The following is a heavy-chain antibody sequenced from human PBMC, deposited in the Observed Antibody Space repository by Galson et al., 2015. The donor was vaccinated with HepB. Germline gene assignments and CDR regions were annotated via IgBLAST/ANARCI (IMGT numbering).Heavy chain of an antibody. CDR2: IYSGGST. J-gene: IGHJ6*02. CDR1: GFTVSSNY. D-gene: IGHD3-22*01. V-gene: IGHV3-53*04. CDR3: ARDQSYYYDSSGYDSDYGMDV. Sequence: SLRLSCAASGFTVSSNYMSWVRQAPGKGLEWVSVIYSGGSTYYADSVKGRFTISRHNSKDTLYLQMNSLRAEDTAVYYCARDQSYYYDSSGYDSDYGMDVWGQGATVTVSS.